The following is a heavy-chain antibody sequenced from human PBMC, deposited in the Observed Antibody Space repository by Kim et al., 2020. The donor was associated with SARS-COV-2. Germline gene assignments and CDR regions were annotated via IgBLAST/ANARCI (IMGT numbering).Heavy chain of an antibody. V-gene: IGHV1-3*01. D-gene: IGHD1-26*01. Sequence: GNTNYSQRFQGRVTITRDTSAGTAYMELSRLRSEDTAVYYCARDPYSGSYWGQGTLVTVSS. CDR3: ARDPYSGSY. CDR2: GNT. J-gene: IGHJ4*02.